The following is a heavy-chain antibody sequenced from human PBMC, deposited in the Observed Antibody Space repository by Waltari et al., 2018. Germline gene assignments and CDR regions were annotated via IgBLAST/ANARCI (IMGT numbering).Heavy chain of an antibody. J-gene: IGHJ4*02. CDR2: SSGSGGST. Sequence: EVQLLESGGGLVQPGGSLRLSCAASGFPFRSSAMRWVRQAPGKGLEWVSASSGSGGSTYYADSVKGRFTISRDNSKNTLYLQMNSLRAEDTAVYYCAKVKILSSGWDYWGQGTLVTVSS. V-gene: IGHV3-23*01. CDR1: GFPFRSSA. CDR3: AKVKILSSGWDY. D-gene: IGHD6-19*01.